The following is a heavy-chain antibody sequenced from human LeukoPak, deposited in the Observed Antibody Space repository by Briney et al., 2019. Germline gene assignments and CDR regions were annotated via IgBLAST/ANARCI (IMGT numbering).Heavy chain of an antibody. D-gene: IGHD6-6*01. CDR3: ARGYQQLVPSGAFDI. J-gene: IGHJ3*02. Sequence: AASVKVSCTASGGTFSSYAISWVRQAPGQGLEWMGGIIPIFGTANYAQKFQGRVTITADESTSTAYMELSSLRSEDTAVYYCARGYQQLVPSGAFDIWGQGTMVTVSS. CDR1: GGTFSSYA. V-gene: IGHV1-69*01. CDR2: IIPIFGTA.